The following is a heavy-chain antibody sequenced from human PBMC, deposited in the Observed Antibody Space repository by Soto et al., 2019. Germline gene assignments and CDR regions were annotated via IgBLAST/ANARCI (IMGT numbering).Heavy chain of an antibody. CDR1: GYTFTSYG. CDR3: AREGRYSYGQHYYYYYGMDV. D-gene: IGHD5-18*01. V-gene: IGHV1-18*01. J-gene: IGHJ6*02. CDR2: ISAYNGNT. Sequence: QVQLVQSGAEVKKPGASVKVSCKASGYTFTSYGISWVRQAPGQGLEWMGWISAYNGNTNYAQKLQGRVTMTTDTSTSTAYMELRSLRSDVTAVYYCAREGRYSYGQHYYYYYGMDVWGQGTTVTVSS.